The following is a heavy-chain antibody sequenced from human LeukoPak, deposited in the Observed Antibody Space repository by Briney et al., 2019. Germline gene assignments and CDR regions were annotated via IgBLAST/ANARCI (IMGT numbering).Heavy chain of an antibody. CDR2: ISSSGSTI. CDR3: ARDAYGSGSYSGGYYMDV. V-gene: IGHV3-11*01. J-gene: IGHJ6*03. CDR1: GFTFSDYY. Sequence: GGSLRLSCAASGFTFSDYYMSWIRQAPGKGLEWVSYISSSGSTIYYADSVKGRFTISRDNAKNSLYLQTNSLRADDTAVYYCARDAYGSGSYSGGYYMDVWGKGTTVTVSS. D-gene: IGHD3-10*01.